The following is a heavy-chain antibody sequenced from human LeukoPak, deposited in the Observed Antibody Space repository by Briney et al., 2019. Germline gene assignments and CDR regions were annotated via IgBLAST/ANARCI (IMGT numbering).Heavy chain of an antibody. J-gene: IGHJ5*02. V-gene: IGHV3-23*01. CDR3: ARADYDFWSGYPAHNNWFDP. D-gene: IGHD3-3*01. CDR2: VNCDRP. CDR1: GFTFSNYP. Sequence: GGSLRLPCAASGFTFSNYPMSWVPQSPGKGLEWVSAVNCDRPFYLDSVKGRFTISRDNSKNTLYLQMNSLRAEDTAMYYCARADYDFWSGYPAHNNWFDPWGQGTLVTVSS.